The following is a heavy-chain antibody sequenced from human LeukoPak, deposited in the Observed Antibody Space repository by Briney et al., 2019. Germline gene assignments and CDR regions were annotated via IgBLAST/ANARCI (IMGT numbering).Heavy chain of an antibody. CDR3: ARFARVPDS. D-gene: IGHD2-21*01. J-gene: IGHJ4*02. Sequence: SETLSLTCSVSGASMTAAYWAWIRQPPGKGLEYIGYIFHTGITKSSPSLTGRATLSLDTSKNQFSLRLTSVTAADTAIYCCARFARVPDSWGQGILVTVSS. CDR1: GASMTAAY. V-gene: IGHV4-59*01. CDR2: IFHTGIT.